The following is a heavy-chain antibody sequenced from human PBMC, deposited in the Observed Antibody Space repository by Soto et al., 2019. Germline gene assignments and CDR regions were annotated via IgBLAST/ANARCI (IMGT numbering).Heavy chain of an antibody. V-gene: IGHV4-39*01. CDR1: GGSISSSSYY. J-gene: IGHJ4*02. Sequence: QLQLQESGPGLVKPSETLSLTCTVSGGSISSSSYYWGWIRQPPGKGLEWIGSIYYSGSTYYNPSLKSRVTISVDTSKNQFSLKLSSVTAADTAVYSCATQVDTAMGNWGQGTLVTVSS. CDR2: IYYSGST. D-gene: IGHD5-18*01. CDR3: ATQVDTAMGN.